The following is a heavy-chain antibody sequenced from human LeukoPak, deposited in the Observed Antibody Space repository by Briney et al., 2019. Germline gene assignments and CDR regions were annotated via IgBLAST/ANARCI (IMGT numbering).Heavy chain of an antibody. CDR1: GYTFTSYY. CDR3: ARDRHSGYDPLGY. J-gene: IGHJ4*02. CDR2: INPSGGST. Sequence: ASVKVSCKASGYTFTSYYMHWVRQAPGQGLEWMGIINPSGGSTSYAQKFQGRVTMTRDTSTSTVYMQLSSLRSEDTAVYYCARDRHSGYDPLGYWGQGTLVTVS. V-gene: IGHV1-46*01. D-gene: IGHD5-12*01.